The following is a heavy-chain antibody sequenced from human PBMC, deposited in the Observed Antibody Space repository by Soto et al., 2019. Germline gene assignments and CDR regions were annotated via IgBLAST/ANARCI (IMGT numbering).Heavy chain of an antibody. V-gene: IGHV3-23*01. CDR3: ARVGWCSSTSCYERPEAFDI. CDR2: ISGSGGST. CDR1: GFTFSSYS. Sequence: GGSLRLSCAASGFTFSSYSMSWVRQAPGKGLEWVSAISGSGGSTYYADSVKGRFTISRDNSKNTLYLQMNSLRAEDTAVYYCARVGWCSSTSCYERPEAFDIWGQGTMVTVSS. J-gene: IGHJ3*02. D-gene: IGHD2-2*01.